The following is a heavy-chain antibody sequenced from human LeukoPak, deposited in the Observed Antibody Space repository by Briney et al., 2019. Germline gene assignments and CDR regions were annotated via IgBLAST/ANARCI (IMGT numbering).Heavy chain of an antibody. Sequence: SETLSLTCAVSGYSISSGYYWGWIRQPPRKGLEWIGSIYHSGSTYYNPSLKSRVTISVDTSKNQFSLKLSSVTAADTAVYYCAREGYSSSTSCYGNGMDVWGKGTTVTVSS. CDR2: IYHSGST. D-gene: IGHD2-2*01. V-gene: IGHV4-38-2*02. CDR3: AREGYSSSTSCYGNGMDV. CDR1: GYSISSGYY. J-gene: IGHJ6*04.